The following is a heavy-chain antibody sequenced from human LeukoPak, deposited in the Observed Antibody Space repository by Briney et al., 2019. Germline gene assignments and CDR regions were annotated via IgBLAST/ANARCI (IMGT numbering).Heavy chain of an antibody. CDR3: ARGRDRHLPFDY. CDR2: IYSGGGT. Sequence: GGSLRLSCAASGFTVSSNYMSWVRQAPGKGLELVSVIYSGGGTYYADSVKGRFTISRDNSKHTVYLQMNSLRVEDTAVYYCARGRDRHLPFDYWGQGTLVTVSS. CDR1: GFTVSSNY. J-gene: IGHJ4*02. D-gene: IGHD2-21*02. V-gene: IGHV3-66*01.